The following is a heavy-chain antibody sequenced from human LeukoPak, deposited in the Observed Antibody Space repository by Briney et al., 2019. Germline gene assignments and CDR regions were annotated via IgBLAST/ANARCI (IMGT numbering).Heavy chain of an antibody. J-gene: IGHJ4*02. CDR2: ISYDGSNK. CDR1: GFTFSSYA. CDR3: ARCDYFDY. V-gene: IGHV3-30-3*01. Sequence: GGSLRLSCAASGFTFSSYATHWVRQAPGKGLEWVAVISYDGSNKYYADSVKGRFTISRDNSKNTLYLQMNSLRAEDTAVYYCARCDYFDYWGQGTLVTVSS.